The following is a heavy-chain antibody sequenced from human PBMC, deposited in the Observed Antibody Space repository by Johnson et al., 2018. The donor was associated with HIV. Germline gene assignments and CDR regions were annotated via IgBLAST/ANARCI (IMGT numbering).Heavy chain of an antibody. CDR2: IWYDGSNK. J-gene: IGHJ3*02. V-gene: IGHV3-33*08. Sequence: QMQLVESGGGLVQPGGSLRLSCAASGFSVRTNYMHWVRQAPGKGLEWVAVIWYDGSNKYYADSVKGRFTISRHNSKSTLYVQMNSLRAEDTAVYYCARYSGSARAFDIWGQGTMVTVSS. D-gene: IGHD1-26*01. CDR3: ARYSGSARAFDI. CDR1: GFSVRTNY.